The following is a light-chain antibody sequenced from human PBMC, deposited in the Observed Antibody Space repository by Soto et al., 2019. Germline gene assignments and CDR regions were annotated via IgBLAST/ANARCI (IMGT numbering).Light chain of an antibody. V-gene: IGKV3-15*01. CDR1: QSVSSN. J-gene: IGKJ4*02. CDR3: QQDHKWPPFT. Sequence: EVGMTQSPATLSVSPGERATLSCRASQSVSSNLAWYQQKPGQTPRLLMYGASTWATGIPDRFSGSGSGTEFTLTISSLEAEDFAVYYCQQDHKWPPFTVGGGTKVDIK. CDR2: GAS.